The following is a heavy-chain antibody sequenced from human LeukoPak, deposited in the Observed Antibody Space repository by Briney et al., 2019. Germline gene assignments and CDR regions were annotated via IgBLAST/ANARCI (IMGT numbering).Heavy chain of an antibody. CDR3: ARWDNWGAPDY. J-gene: IGHJ4*02. D-gene: IGHD7-27*01. CDR1: GGSISSDY. Sequence: PSETLSLTCTVSGGSISSDYWSWIRQSPGKGLEWIGYIYYSGTTSYNPSLKSRVTISLDTSKNQFSLKLSSVTAADTAVYYCARWDNWGAPDYWGQGTLVTVSS. CDR2: IYYSGTT. V-gene: IGHV4-59*01.